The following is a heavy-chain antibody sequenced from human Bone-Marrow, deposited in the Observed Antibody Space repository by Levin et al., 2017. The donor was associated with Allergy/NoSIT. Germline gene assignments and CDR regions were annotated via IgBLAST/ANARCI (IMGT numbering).Heavy chain of an antibody. Sequence: SETLSLACTVSGGSVSSGSYYWSWIRQPPGKGLEWIAYIYHSGSPKYNPSLKSRVTISLETSRNQFPFRLTSLTAAETAVYYCARGSYFGGLSFDCWGKGTLVTVSS. D-gene: IGHD4-23*01. CDR2: IYHSGSP. V-gene: IGHV4-61*01. CDR3: ARGSYFGGLSFDC. CDR1: GGSVSSGSYY. J-gene: IGHJ4*02.